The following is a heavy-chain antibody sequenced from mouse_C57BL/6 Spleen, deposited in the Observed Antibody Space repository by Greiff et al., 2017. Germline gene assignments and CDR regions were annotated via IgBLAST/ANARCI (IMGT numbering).Heavy chain of an antibody. D-gene: IGHD3-1*01. V-gene: IGHV1-52*01. CDR3: ARGSDYYAMDY. J-gene: IGHJ4*01. CDR1: GYTFTSYW. CDR2: IDPSDSET. Sequence: QVQLQQPGAELVRPGSSVKLSCKASGYTFTSYWMHWVKQRPIQGLEWIGNIDPSDSETHYNQKFKDKATLTVDKSSSTAYMQRSSLTSEDSAVYYCARGSDYYAMDYWGQGTSVTVSS.